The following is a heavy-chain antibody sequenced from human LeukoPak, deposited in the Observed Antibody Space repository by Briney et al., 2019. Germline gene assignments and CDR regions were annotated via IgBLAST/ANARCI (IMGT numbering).Heavy chain of an antibody. CDR3: ARPAMVTPVGYNWFDP. Sequence: ASVNVSCKASGYTFTSYAMHWVRQAPGQRLEWMGWINAGNGNTKYSQKFQGRVTITRDTSASTAYMELSSLRSEDTAVYYCARPAMVTPVGYNWFDPWGQGTLVTVSS. J-gene: IGHJ5*02. D-gene: IGHD5-18*01. V-gene: IGHV1-3*01. CDR1: GYTFTSYA. CDR2: INAGNGNT.